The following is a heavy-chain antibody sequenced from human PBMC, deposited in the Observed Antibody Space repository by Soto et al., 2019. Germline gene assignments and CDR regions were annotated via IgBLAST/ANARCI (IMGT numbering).Heavy chain of an antibody. J-gene: IGHJ5*02. D-gene: IGHD3-3*02. Sequence: PGGSLRLSCAASGFTFSSYGMHWVRQAPGKGLEWVAVISYDGSNKYYADSVKGRFTISRDNSKNTLYLQMNSLRAEDTAVYYCAKDLGELHSIYNWFGPWGQGTLVTVSS. CDR1: GFTFSSYG. V-gene: IGHV3-30*18. CDR2: ISYDGSNK. CDR3: AKDLGELHSIYNWFGP.